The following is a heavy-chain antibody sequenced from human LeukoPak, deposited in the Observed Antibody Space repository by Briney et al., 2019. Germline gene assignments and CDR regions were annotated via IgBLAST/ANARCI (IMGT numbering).Heavy chain of an antibody. J-gene: IGHJ4*02. CDR1: GFTFSSYA. CDR2: ISYDGSNK. V-gene: IGHV3-30-3*01. Sequence: QSGGSLRLSCAASGFTFSSYAMHWVRQAPGKGLEWVAVISYDGSNKYYADSVKGRFTISRDNSKNTLYLQVNSLRTEDTAVYYCARQDELELLRLDYWGQGTLVTVSS. D-gene: IGHD1-7*01. CDR3: ARQDELELLRLDY.